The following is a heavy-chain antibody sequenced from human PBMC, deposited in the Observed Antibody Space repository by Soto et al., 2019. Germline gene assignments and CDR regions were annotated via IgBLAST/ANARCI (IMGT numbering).Heavy chain of an antibody. V-gene: IGHV4-39*01. J-gene: IGHJ5*02. D-gene: IGHD6-13*01. Sequence: QLQLQESGPGLVKPSETLSLTCTVSGGSISSSSYYWGWIRQPPGKGLEWIGSIYYSGSTYYNPSLKSRVTISVDTSKNQFSLKLSSVTAADTAVYYCARLIAAAGTVFWFDPWGQGTLVTVSS. CDR3: ARLIAAAGTVFWFDP. CDR2: IYYSGST. CDR1: GGSISSSSYY.